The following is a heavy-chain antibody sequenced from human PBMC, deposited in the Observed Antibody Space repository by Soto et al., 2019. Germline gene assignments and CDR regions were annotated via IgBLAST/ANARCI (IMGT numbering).Heavy chain of an antibody. CDR3: ARGMFFVTALDY. D-gene: IGHD2-15*01. CDR2: IYHSGST. CDR1: GGSISSGGYS. J-gene: IGHJ4*02. V-gene: IGHV4-30-2*01. Sequence: SETLSLTCAVSGGSISSGGYSGSWIRQPPGKGLEWIGYIYHSGSTYYNPSLKSRVTISVDRSKNQFSLKLSSVTAADTAVYSCARGMFFVTALDYWGQGTLVTVSS.